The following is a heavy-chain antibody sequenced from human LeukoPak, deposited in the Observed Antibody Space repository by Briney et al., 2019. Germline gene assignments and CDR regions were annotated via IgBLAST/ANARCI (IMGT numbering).Heavy chain of an antibody. V-gene: IGHV1-24*01. CDR2: FDPEDGET. Sequence: ASVKVSFKVSGYTLTELSMHWVRQAPGKGHEWMGGFDPEDGETIYTQKFQGRVTMTEDTSTDTAYMELSSLRSEDTAVYYCATELYGPGSLRYFDYWGQGTLVTVSS. J-gene: IGHJ4*02. D-gene: IGHD3-10*01. CDR1: GYTLTELS. CDR3: ATELYGPGSLRYFDY.